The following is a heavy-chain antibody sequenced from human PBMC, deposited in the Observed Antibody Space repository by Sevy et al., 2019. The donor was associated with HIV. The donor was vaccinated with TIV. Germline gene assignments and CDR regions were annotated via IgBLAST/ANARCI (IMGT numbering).Heavy chain of an antibody. D-gene: IGHD3-22*01. CDR2: FDPEDDET. V-gene: IGHV1-24*01. J-gene: IGHJ4*02. CDR3: ATTKDYYESSGSPFDY. Sequence: ASVKVSCKDSGYRLSQLSMHWVRQAPGKGLEWMGSFDPEDDETIYAQNFQGRVAMTEDTSTDTAYMELSTLRSEDTAVYYCATTKDYYESSGSPFDYWGQGTLVTVSS. CDR1: GYRLSQLS.